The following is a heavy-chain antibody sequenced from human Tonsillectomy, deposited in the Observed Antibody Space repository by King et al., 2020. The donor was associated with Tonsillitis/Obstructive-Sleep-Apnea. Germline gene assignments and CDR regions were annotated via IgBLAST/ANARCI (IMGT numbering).Heavy chain of an antibody. Sequence: QLQESGPGLVKPSETLSLTCTVSGGSISSSSYYWGWIRQPPGKGLECIGSIYYSGSTYYNPSLKSRVTISVDTSKHQFSLKLSSVTAADTAVYYCARRKDYGDFYFDYWGQGTLVTVSS. D-gene: IGHD4-17*01. J-gene: IGHJ4*02. CDR1: GGSISSSSYY. CDR3: ARRKDYGDFYFDY. V-gene: IGHV4-39*01. CDR2: IYYSGST.